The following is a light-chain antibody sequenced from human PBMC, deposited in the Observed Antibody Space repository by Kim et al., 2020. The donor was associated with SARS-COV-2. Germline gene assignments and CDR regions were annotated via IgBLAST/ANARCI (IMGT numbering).Light chain of an antibody. Sequence: APGKTGRITCGGNNIGSKSGHWYQQKPGQAPVLVIYYDSDRPSGIPERFSGSNSGNTATLTISRVEAGDEADYYCQVWDSSSDHRVFGGGTQLTVL. CDR3: QVWDSSSDHRV. V-gene: IGLV3-21*04. CDR2: YDS. CDR1: NIGSKS. J-gene: IGLJ3*02.